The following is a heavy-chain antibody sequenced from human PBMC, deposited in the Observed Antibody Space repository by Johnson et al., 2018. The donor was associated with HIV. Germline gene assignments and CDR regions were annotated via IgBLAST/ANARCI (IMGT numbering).Heavy chain of an antibody. CDR1: GFTFDDYA. J-gene: IGHJ3*01. Sequence: VQLVESGGGLVQPGRSLRLSCAASGFTFDDYAMHWVRQAPGKGLEWVSGISWNSGSIGYADSVKGRFTISRDNAKNSLYLQMNSLRVEDTALYYCARGADPGIAAALVWGQGTMVTVSS. D-gene: IGHD6-13*01. V-gene: IGHV3-9*01. CDR3: ARGADPGIAAALV. CDR2: ISWNSGSI.